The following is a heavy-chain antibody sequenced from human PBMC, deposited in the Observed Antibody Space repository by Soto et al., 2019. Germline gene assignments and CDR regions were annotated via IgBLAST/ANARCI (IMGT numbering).Heavy chain of an antibody. CDR2: IRPYNGNK. CDR3: ARAITYYQSSAYYYAFDY. CDR1: GYSFSSYG. Sequence: ASVKVSCKASGYSFSSYGISWVRQAPGQGLEWMGWIRPYNGNKKYALKFEGRVTMITDTLTRTAYMELGSLRPDDTAVYYCARAITYYQSSAYYYAFDYWGQGTLVTVSS. V-gene: IGHV1-18*01. D-gene: IGHD3-22*01. J-gene: IGHJ4*02.